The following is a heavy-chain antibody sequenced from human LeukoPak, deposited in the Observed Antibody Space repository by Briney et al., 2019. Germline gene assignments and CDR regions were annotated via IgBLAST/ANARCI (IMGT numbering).Heavy chain of an antibody. Sequence: PGRSLRLSCAASGLIFSSYGMHWVRQAPGKGLEWVAVISSDGNNTYYADSVKGRFTISRDNSKNTLYLQMDSLRAEDTAVYYCAKDSGSGRGLYYYGMDVWGKGTMVPVSS. D-gene: IGHD3-10*01. CDR3: AKDSGSGRGLYYYGMDV. CDR2: ISSDGNNT. J-gene: IGHJ6*04. V-gene: IGHV3-30*18. CDR1: GLIFSSYG.